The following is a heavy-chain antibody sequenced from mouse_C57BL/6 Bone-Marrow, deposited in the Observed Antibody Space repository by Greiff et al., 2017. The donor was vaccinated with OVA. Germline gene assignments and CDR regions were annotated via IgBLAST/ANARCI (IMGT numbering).Heavy chain of an antibody. CDR2: ISSGGDYI. Sequence: EVHLVESGEGLVKPGGSLKLSCAASGFTFSSYAMSWVRQTPEKRLEWVAYISSGGDYIYYADTVKGRFPISRDNARNTLYLQMSSLKSEDTAMYYCTRAVPYYYAMDYWGQGTSVTVSS. V-gene: IGHV5-9-1*02. J-gene: IGHJ4*01. CDR3: TRAVPYYYAMDY. CDR1: GFTFSSYA.